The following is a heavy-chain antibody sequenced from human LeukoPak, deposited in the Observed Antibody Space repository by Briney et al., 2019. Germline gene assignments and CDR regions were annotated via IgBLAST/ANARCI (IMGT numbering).Heavy chain of an antibody. CDR3: ARGLERRPPYDY. D-gene: IGHD1-1*01. J-gene: IGHJ4*02. Sequence: ASVKVSCKASGYTFTSYAMHWVRQAPGQRLEWMGWINAGNGNTKYSQKFQGRVTITRDTSASTAYMELSSLRSEDTAVYYRARGLERRPPYDYWGQGTLVTVSS. CDR1: GYTFTSYA. V-gene: IGHV1-3*01. CDR2: INAGNGNT.